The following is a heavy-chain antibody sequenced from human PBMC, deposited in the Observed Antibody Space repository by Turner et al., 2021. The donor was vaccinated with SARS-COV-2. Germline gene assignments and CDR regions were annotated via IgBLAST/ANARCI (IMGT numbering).Heavy chain of an antibody. D-gene: IGHD6-19*01. V-gene: IGHV1-24*01. Sequence: QVQLVQSGAEVKKPGASVKVSCKVSGYTLTELSRHWVRQAPGKGLEWMGSFDPEDGETIYAQKFQGRVTMTEDTSTDTAYMELSSLRSEDTAVYYCATGVAVAGTPSDYYYYYGMDVWGQGTTVTVSS. CDR1: GYTLTELS. CDR2: FDPEDGET. CDR3: ATGVAVAGTPSDYYYYYGMDV. J-gene: IGHJ6*02.